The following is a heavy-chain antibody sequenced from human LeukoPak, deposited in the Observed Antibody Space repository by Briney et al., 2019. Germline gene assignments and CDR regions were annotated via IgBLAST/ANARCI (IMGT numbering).Heavy chain of an antibody. V-gene: IGHV4-31*03. J-gene: IGHJ6*02. Sequence: SETLSLTCTVSGGSISSGGYYWSWIRQHPGKGLEWIGYIYYSGSTYYNPSLKSRVTISVDTSKNQFSLKLGSVTAADTAVYYCARDHLGYGLKYYGMDVWGQGTTVTVSS. CDR1: GGSISSGGYY. CDR2: IYYSGST. CDR3: ARDHLGYGLKYYGMDV. D-gene: IGHD5-18*01.